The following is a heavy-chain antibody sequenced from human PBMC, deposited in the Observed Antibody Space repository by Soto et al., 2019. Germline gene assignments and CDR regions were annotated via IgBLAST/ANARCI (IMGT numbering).Heavy chain of an antibody. CDR3: ARELAAREYYYYGMDV. V-gene: IGHV3-30*03. D-gene: IGHD6-6*01. J-gene: IGHJ6*02. Sequence: GGSLRLSCAASGFSFSNYGLHWVRQAPGKGLEWVTIISFDGINKYYADSVKGRFTISRDNSKNTLYLQMNSLRAEDTAVYYCARELAAREYYYYGMDVWGQGTTVTVSS. CDR2: ISFDGINK. CDR1: GFSFSNYG.